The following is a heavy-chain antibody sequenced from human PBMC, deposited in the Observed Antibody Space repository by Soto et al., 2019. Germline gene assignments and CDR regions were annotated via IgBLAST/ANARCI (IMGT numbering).Heavy chain of an antibody. CDR3: ARHWITMVRGVCHFDY. V-gene: IGHV4-30-2*03. J-gene: IGHJ4*02. CDR1: GGSISSGGYS. CDR2: MYYSGST. D-gene: IGHD3-10*01. Sequence: SETLSLTCAVSGGSISSGGYSWSWIRQPPGKGLEWIGYMYYSGSTYYNPSLKSRVTMSIDPSKNQFSLKLISVTAADTAVYYCARHWITMVRGVCHFDYWGQGTLVTVSS.